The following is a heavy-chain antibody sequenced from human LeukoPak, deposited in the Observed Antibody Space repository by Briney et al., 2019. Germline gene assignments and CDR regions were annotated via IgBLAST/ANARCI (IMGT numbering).Heavy chain of an antibody. CDR1: GGSISSSY. V-gene: IGHV4-34*01. CDR3: ARSLRWLNDAFDI. D-gene: IGHD5-24*01. CDR2: INHSGST. Sequence: PSETLSLTCTVSGGSISSSYWSWVRQPAGKGLEWIGEINHSGSTNYNPSLKSRVTISVDTSKNQFSLKLSSVTAADTAVYYCARSLRWLNDAFDIWGQGTMVTVSS. J-gene: IGHJ3*02.